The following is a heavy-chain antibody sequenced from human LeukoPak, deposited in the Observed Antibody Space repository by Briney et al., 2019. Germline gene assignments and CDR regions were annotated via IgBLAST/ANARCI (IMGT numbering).Heavy chain of an antibody. CDR2: ISYDGSNK. D-gene: IGHD6-19*01. CDR1: GFTFSSYG. CDR3: AKDPSQSIAVAAVIDY. J-gene: IGHJ4*02. V-gene: IGHV3-30*18. Sequence: PGGSLRLPCAASGFTFSSYGMHWVRQAPGKGLEWVAVISYDGSNKYYADSVKGRFTISRDNSKNTPCLQMNSLRAEDTAVYYCAKDPSQSIAVAAVIDYWGQGTLVTVSS.